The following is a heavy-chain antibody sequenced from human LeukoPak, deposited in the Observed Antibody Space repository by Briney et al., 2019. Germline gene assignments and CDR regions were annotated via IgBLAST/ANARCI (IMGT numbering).Heavy chain of an antibody. Sequence: PSETLSLTCTVSSGSISSYYWSWIRQPPGKGLEWIGYIYYSGSTNYNPSLKSRVTISVDTSKNQFSLKLSSVTAADTAVYYCARGKTYYGISKDAFDIWGQGTMATVSS. J-gene: IGHJ3*02. CDR1: SGSISSYY. V-gene: IGHV4-59*01. D-gene: IGHD3-10*01. CDR3: ARGKTYYGISKDAFDI. CDR2: IYYSGST.